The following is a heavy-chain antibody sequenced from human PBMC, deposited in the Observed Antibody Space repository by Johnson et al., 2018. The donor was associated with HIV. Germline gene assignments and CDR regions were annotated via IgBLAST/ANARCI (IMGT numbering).Heavy chain of an antibody. CDR3: ASDGWELLGVAALDV. CDR1: GFTVNGNY. Sequence: EVQLVESGGGLVQPGGSLRLSCAASGFTVNGNYMSWVRQAPGKGLEWVSVIDSGDTTYYADSVNGRFTTSIDTSKNTLYLQMNSLRPEDTAVYYCASDGWELLGVAALDVWGQGTLVTVSS. D-gene: IGHD1-26*01. J-gene: IGHJ3*01. CDR2: IDSGDTT. V-gene: IGHV3-66*02.